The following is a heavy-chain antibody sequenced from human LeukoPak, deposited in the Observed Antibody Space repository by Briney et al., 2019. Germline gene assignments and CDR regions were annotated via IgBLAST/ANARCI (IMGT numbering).Heavy chain of an antibody. CDR2: ISYDGSNK. Sequence: XSYGXHWVRQAPXKGXEWVAVISYDGSNKYYADSVKGRFTISRDNSKXTLYLQMNSLRVEDTAVYYXXXXXXXXXXDXXGXMGNWGXGXLVTVSS. CDR1: XSYG. D-gene: IGHD7-27*01. CDR3: XXXXXXXXXDXXGXMGN. J-gene: IGHJ4*02. V-gene: IGHV3-30*03.